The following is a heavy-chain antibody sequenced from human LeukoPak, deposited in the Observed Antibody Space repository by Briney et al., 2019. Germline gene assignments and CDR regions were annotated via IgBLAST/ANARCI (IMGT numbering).Heavy chain of an antibody. CDR1: GGSISSYY. J-gene: IGHJ3*02. D-gene: IGHD3-3*01. CDR2: IYYSGST. CDR3: ARDSQAGYDFWSGSIGAFDI. Sequence: SETLSLTCTVSGGSISSYYWSWIRQPPGKGLEWIGYIYYSGSTYYNPSLKSRVTISVDTSKNQFSLKLSSVTAADTAVYYCARDSQAGYDFWSGSIGAFDIWGQGTMVTVSS. V-gene: IGHV4-30-4*08.